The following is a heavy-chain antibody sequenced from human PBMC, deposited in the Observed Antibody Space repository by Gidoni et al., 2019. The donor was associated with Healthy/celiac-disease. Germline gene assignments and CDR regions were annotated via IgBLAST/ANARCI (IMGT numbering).Heavy chain of an antibody. D-gene: IGHD3-10*01. V-gene: IGHV3-9*01. CDR2: ISWNSCRI. CDR3: AKDSGQLLCFGELGY. CDR1: GFTLDQYD. J-gene: IGHJ4*02. Sequence: EVQLVEAGAGMVQTGRYLRLSCSASGFTLDQYDMHWVRQAPGKGLEWVSGISWNSCRIGYADSVKGRCTISRDNAKNSLYLQMNSLRAEDTVLYYCAKDSGQLLCFGELGYWGQGTLVTVSS.